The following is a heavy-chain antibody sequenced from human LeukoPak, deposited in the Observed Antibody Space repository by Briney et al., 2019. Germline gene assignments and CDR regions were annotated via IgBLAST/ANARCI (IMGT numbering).Heavy chain of an antibody. Sequence: GGSLRLSCAASGFIFSDYYMNWVRQAPGKGLEWVSFIDMSSNYMHYADSVKGRFTISRDNAKNTLYLQMDSLRAEDTAVYYCVRDGYAFDVWGQGTMVTVSS. D-gene: IGHD5-12*01. CDR3: VRDGYAFDV. J-gene: IGHJ3*01. CDR2: IDMSSNYM. CDR1: GFIFSDYY. V-gene: IGHV3-21*01.